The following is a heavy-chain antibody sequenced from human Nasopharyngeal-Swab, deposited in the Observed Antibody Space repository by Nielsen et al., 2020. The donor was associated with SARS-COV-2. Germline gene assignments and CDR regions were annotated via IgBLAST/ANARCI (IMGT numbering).Heavy chain of an antibody. CDR3: ARGGSSWPHWYFDL. CDR2: IGVTSSTR. D-gene: IGHD6-13*01. CDR1: GFIFSNYN. V-gene: IGHV3-48*04. J-gene: IGHJ2*01. Sequence: GESLKISCAASGFIFSNYNMNWVRQAPGKGLEWVSYIGVTSSTRYYADSLRGRFTISRDNAKNSLYLQMNSLRAEDTAVYYCARGGSSWPHWYFDLWGRGTLVIVSS.